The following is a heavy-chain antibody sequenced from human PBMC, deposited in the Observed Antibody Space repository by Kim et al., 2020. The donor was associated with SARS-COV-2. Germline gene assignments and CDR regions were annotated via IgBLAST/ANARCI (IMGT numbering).Heavy chain of an antibody. Sequence: YPGSVKGRFTISRENAKNSLYLQMSSLRAADTAVYYCARGYSSSWYWAFDIWGQGTMVTVSS. CDR3: ARGYSSSWYWAFDI. D-gene: IGHD6-13*01. J-gene: IGHJ3*02. V-gene: IGHV3-13*01.